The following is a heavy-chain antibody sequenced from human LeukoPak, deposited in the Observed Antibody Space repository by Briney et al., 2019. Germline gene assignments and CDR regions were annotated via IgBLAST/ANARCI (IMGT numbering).Heavy chain of an antibody. J-gene: IGHJ4*02. V-gene: IGHV3-30*18. D-gene: IGHD3-10*01. CDR3: AKAGDSGSYYVPFDY. CDR1: GFTFSSYG. CDR2: ISYDGSNK. Sequence: QPGGSLRLSCAASGFTFSSYGMHWVRQAPGKGLEWVAVISYDGSNKYYADSVKGRFTISRDNSKNTLYLQMNSLRAEDTAVYCCAKAGDSGSYYVPFDYWGQGTLVTVSS.